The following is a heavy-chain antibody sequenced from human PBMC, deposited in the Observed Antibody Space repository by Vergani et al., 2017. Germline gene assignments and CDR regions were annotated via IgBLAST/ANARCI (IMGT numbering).Heavy chain of an antibody. CDR2: LGGDGDYT. D-gene: IGHD2-15*01. Sequence: EVQLLESGGDLVQPGGSLRLSCAVSGFTLNNYATSWVRQAPGKGLEWVSTLGGDGDYTDYADSVKGRFTISRDNSENKVYLQMISLRVEDTAVYYCARLRGGRFDYWGQGTLVTVSS. V-gene: IGHV3-23*01. CDR3: ARLRGGRFDY. CDR1: GFTLNNYA. J-gene: IGHJ4*02.